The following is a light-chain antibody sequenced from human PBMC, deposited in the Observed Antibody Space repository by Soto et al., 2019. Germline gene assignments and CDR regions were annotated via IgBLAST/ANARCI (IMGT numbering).Light chain of an antibody. J-gene: IGLJ7*02. CDR2: DND. Sequence: QSVLTQPPSVSAAPGQKVTISCSGSSSNIGNNYVFWYQQLPGTAPKLLIYDNDKRPSGIPDRFSGSKSGTSATLGITGLQTGDGADYYCATWDRSLSVGVFGGGTPLTAL. CDR3: ATWDRSLSVGV. CDR1: SSNIGNNY. V-gene: IGLV1-51*01.